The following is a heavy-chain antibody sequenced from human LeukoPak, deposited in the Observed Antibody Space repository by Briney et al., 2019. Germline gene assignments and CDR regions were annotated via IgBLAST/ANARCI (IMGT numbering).Heavy chain of an antibody. CDR2: ISWNSGSI. D-gene: IGHD4-17*01. CDR1: GFTFDDYA. Sequence: PGRSLRLSCAASGFTFDDYAMHWVRQAPGKGLERVSGISWNSGSIGYADSVKGRFTISRDNAKNSLYLQMNSLRAEDTAVYYCARTGMTTVTNFDYWGQGTLVTVSS. CDR3: ARTGMTTVTNFDY. V-gene: IGHV3-9*01. J-gene: IGHJ4*02.